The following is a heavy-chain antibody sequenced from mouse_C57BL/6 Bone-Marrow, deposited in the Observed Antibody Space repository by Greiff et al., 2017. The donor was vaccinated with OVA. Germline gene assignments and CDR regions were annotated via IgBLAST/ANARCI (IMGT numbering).Heavy chain of an antibody. CDR3: TRSRYYGSSFWYFDV. Sequence: EVKLQESGTVLARPGASVKMSCKTSGYTFTSYWMHWVKQRLGQGLEWIGAIYPGNSDTSYNQKFKGKAKLTAVKSASTAYMELSSLTNEYSAVYYCTRSRYYGSSFWYFDVWGTGTTVTVSS. V-gene: IGHV1-5*01. CDR2: IYPGNSDT. CDR1: GYTFTSYW. D-gene: IGHD1-1*01. J-gene: IGHJ1*03.